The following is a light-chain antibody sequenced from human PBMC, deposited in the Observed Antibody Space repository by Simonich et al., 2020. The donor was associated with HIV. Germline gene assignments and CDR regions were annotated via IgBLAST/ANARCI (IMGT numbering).Light chain of an antibody. CDR2: WAS. V-gene: IGKV4-1*01. CDR3: QQYYSTLYT. J-gene: IGKJ2*01. Sequence: DIVMTQSPDSLAVSLGERATINCKSSQSVLSSSNNKNSLVWYQQKPGQPPKLLIYWASTRESGVPDRFSGSGSGTDFTLTISSLQAEDVAVYYCQQYYSTLYTFGQGTKLEIK. CDR1: QSVLSSSNNKNS.